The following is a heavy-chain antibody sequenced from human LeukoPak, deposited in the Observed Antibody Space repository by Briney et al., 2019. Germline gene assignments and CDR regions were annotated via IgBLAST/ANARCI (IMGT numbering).Heavy chain of an antibody. CDR1: GYTFISYY. Sequence: ASVKVSCKASGYTFISYYMHWVRQAPGQGLEWMGIINLRGGHSSYAQNFQGRVAMTGDTSTSTVYMELSSLRSEDTAVYYCARVEDCSSTSCYSTYYFDYWGQGTLVTVSS. J-gene: IGHJ4*02. V-gene: IGHV1-46*01. CDR3: ARVEDCSSTSCYSTYYFDY. CDR2: INLRGGHS. D-gene: IGHD2-2*01.